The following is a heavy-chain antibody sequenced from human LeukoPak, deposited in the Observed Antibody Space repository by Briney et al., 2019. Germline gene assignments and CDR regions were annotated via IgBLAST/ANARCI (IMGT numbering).Heavy chain of an antibody. Sequence: ASVKVSCKASGYTFTGYYMHWVRQAPGQGLEWMGWINPNSGGTNYAQKFQGRVTMTRDTSISTAYMELSRLRSDDTAVYYCARDVTGENAFAIWGQGTMVTVSS. J-gene: IGHJ3*02. V-gene: IGHV1-2*02. CDR2: INPNSGGT. CDR1: GYTFTGYY. CDR3: ARDVTGENAFAI. D-gene: IGHD7-27*01.